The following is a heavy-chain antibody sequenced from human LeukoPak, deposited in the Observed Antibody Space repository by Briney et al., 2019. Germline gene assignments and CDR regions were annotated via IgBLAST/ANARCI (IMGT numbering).Heavy chain of an antibody. J-gene: IGHJ3*02. CDR1: GFTFSSSA. V-gene: IGHV3-23*01. CDR2: ISGSGSGGST. Sequence: RGSLRLSCAASGFTFSSSAMSWVRQAPGKGLEWVSSISGSGSGGSTYYADSVKGRFTISRDNSKNTLYLQMNSLRVDDTAVYYCASVTTVTTKGHGAFDIWGQGTMVTVSS. D-gene: IGHD4-17*01. CDR3: ASVTTVTTKGHGAFDI.